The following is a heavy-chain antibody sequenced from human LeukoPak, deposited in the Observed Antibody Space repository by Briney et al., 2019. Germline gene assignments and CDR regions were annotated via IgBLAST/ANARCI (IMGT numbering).Heavy chain of an antibody. Sequence: PGGSLRLSCAASGFTFSSYGMHWVRQAPGKGLDWVTFIRYDGSNKYYADSVKGRFTISRDNAKNSLYLQMNSLRAEDTAVYYCARALFDDYYGSADENTDYWGQGTLVTVSS. CDR2: IRYDGSNK. CDR1: GFTFSSYG. V-gene: IGHV3-30*02. CDR3: ARALFDDYYGSADENTDY. J-gene: IGHJ4*02. D-gene: IGHD3-10*01.